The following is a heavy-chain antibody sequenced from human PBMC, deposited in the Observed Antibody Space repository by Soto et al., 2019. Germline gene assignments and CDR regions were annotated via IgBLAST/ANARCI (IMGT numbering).Heavy chain of an antibody. Sequence: SGGSLRLSCAASGFTFSSYWMSWVRQAPGKGLEWVANIKQDGGEKNYVDSVKGRFTISRDNAKNSLYLQMNSLIAEDTAVYYCGRDLRDWDSGSYSYDYWGQGTLVTVSS. CDR2: IKQDGGEK. J-gene: IGHJ4*02. V-gene: IGHV3-7*04. D-gene: IGHD1-26*01. CDR1: GFTFSSYW. CDR3: GRDLRDWDSGSYSYDY.